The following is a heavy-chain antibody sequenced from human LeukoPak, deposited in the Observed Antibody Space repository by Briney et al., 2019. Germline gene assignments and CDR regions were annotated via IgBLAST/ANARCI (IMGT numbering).Heavy chain of an antibody. CDR3: AKVVELWSDFDY. CDR1: GFTFSSYA. V-gene: IGHV3-23*01. J-gene: IGHJ4*02. Sequence: GGSLRLSCAASGFTFSSYAMSWVRQAPGRGLEWVAAISGSGGRTYYAGSVKGRFTIYRDNSKNTLYLQMNSLRAEDTAVYYCAKVVELWSDFDYWGQGTLVTVSS. CDR2: ISGSGGRT. D-gene: IGHD5-18*01.